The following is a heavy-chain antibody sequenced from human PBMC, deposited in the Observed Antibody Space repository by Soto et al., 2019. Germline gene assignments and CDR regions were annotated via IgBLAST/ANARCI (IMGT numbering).Heavy chain of an antibody. CDR1: GFTVSSNY. D-gene: IGHD2-15*01. CDR2: IGGDGGSP. CDR3: AQTFSVRGCRGVNCHLGSLGS. J-gene: IGHJ4*02. Sequence: GGSLRLSCAASGFTVSSNYMSWVRQAPGKGLEWVSVIGGDGGSPNYADSVKGRFTISADNSKNTLFLQMNSLRAEDTAIYYCAQTFSVRGCRGVNCHLGSLGSWGQGTLVTVSS. V-gene: IGHV3-53*01.